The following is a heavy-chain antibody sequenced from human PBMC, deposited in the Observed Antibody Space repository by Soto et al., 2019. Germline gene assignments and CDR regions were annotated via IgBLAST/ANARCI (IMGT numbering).Heavy chain of an antibody. V-gene: IGHV4-31*03. CDR2: IYYSGST. CDR1: GGSISSGGYY. Sequence: SETLSLTCTVSGGSISSGGYYWSWIRQHPGKGLEWIGYIYYSGSTYYNPSLKSRVTISVDTSKNQFSLKLSSVTAADTAVYYCARGSPANFDYWGQGTLVTVSS. J-gene: IGHJ4*02. CDR3: ARGSPANFDY.